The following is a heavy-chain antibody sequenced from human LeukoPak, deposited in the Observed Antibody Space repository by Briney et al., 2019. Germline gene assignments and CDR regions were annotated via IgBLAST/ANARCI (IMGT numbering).Heavy chain of an antibody. Sequence: GRSLRLSCAASGFTFSSYAMHWVRQAPGKGLEWVAVISYDGSNKYYADSVKGRFTISRDNAKNSLYLQMNSLRAEDTALYYCTRQPIYCSTTSCPADYNFYGMDVWGQGTTVTVSS. CDR3: TRQPIYCSTTSCPADYNFYGMDV. V-gene: IGHV3-30-3*01. CDR1: GFTFSSYA. CDR2: ISYDGSNK. D-gene: IGHD2-2*01. J-gene: IGHJ6*02.